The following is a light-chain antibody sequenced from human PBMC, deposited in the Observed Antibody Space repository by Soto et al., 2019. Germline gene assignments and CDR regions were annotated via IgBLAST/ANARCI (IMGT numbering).Light chain of an antibody. CDR1: QSVSSN. J-gene: IGKJ1*01. CDR2: GAS. CDR3: QQYNNWPQT. V-gene: IGKV3-15*01. Sequence: IVITQSPPTLSVSHRESVTLSCRASQSVSSNLAWYQQKPGQAPRLLIYGASTRATGIPARFSGSGSGTEFTLTISSLQSEDFAVYYCQQYNNWPQTFGQGTEVDIK.